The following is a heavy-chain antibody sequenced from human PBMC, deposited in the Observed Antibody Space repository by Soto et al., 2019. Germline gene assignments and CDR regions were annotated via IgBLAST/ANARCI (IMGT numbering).Heavy chain of an antibody. J-gene: IGHJ4*02. CDR3: ARGSSNWAYYFDS. CDR2: ITSSGTTV. D-gene: IGHD6-13*01. CDR1: GFTFSSYS. V-gene: IGHV3-48*02. Sequence: GGALRLSCAASGFTFSSYSLNWVRQAPGKGVEWGSYITSSGTTVYYADSVRGRFTISRDNGKNSLYLQMNSLRDDDTAVYYCARGSSNWAYYFDSWGQGALV.